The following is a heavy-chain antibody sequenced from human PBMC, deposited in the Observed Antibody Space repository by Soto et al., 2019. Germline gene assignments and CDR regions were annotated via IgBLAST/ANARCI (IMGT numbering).Heavy chain of an antibody. D-gene: IGHD2-2*02. Sequence: SQTLSLTCAISGDSVSSNSSAWNWIRHSPSRGLELLGRTYYRSKWYNDYAVSVKSRITINPDTSKNQFSLQLNSVTPEDTAVYYWARGGVCSSTSCYIGPRGYYYYCMDVWGQGTMVKISS. CDR1: GDSVSSNSSA. J-gene: IGHJ6*02. CDR2: TYYRSKWYN. CDR3: ARGGVCSSTSCYIGPRGYYYYCMDV. V-gene: IGHV6-1*01.